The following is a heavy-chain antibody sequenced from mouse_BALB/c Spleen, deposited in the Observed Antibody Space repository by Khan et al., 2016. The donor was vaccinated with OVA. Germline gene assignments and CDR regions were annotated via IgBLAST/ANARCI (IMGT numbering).Heavy chain of an antibody. CDR1: GYTFTNYG. CDR2: ITTYTGEP. V-gene: IGHV9-3-1*01. J-gene: IGHJ3*01. D-gene: IGHD2-1*01. Sequence: QIQLVQSGPELKKPGETVKISCKASGYTFTNYGMNWVKQAPGKGLKWMGWITTYTGEPTYGDDFKGRFAFSLETSASTASLQIINLKNEDTATYCCTRSQGNYLFAYWGQGTLVTVSA. CDR3: TRSQGNYLFAY.